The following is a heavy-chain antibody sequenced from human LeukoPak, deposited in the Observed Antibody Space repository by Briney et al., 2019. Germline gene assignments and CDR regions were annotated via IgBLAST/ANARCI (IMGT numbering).Heavy chain of an antibody. CDR3: ARTEYYYGSGMLDP. Sequence: GASVKVSCKASGYTFTSYAMNWVRQAPGQGLKWMGWISAYNGNTNYAQKLQGRVTMTTDTSTSTAYMELRSLRSDDTAVYYCARTEYYYGSGMLDPWGQGTLVTVSS. CDR1: GYTFTSYA. D-gene: IGHD3-10*01. V-gene: IGHV1-18*01. J-gene: IGHJ5*02. CDR2: ISAYNGNT.